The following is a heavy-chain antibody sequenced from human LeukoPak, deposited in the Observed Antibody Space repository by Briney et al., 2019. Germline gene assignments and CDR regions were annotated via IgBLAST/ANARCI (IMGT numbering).Heavy chain of an antibody. Sequence: PGGSLRLSCAASGFTFSSYAMHWVRQPPGKGLEYVSAIRSNGGSTYYANSVKGRFTISRDNSKNTLYLQMGSLRAEDMAVYYCARGKVFDYWGRGTLVTVSS. CDR1: GFTFSSYA. CDR3: ARGKVFDY. J-gene: IGHJ4*02. CDR2: IRSNGGST. V-gene: IGHV3-64*01.